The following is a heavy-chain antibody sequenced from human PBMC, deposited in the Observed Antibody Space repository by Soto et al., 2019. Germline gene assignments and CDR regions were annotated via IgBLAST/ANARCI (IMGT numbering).Heavy chain of an antibody. CDR2: IYYSGNT. Sequence: KTSETLSLTCTVSGASVGRDDYYWNWIRQQPGKGLEWIGYIYYSGNTNYNPSLKSRLTISVDTSKNQFSLQLRSVTAADTAVYYCARTWIGSPFDFWGQGSLVTVSS. D-gene: IGHD5-12*01. V-gene: IGHV4-31*03. CDR3: ARTWIGSPFDF. J-gene: IGHJ4*02. CDR1: GASVGRDDYY.